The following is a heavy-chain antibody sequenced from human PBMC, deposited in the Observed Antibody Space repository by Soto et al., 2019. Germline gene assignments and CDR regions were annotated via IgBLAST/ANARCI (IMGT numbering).Heavy chain of an antibody. CDR1: GFPFTTFG. Sequence: ASVKVSCKASGFPFTTFGFNWVRQAPGQGLEWMGWISAYNGNTNFAQRFQDRVTLTTDTSTSTAYMEVRSLTSDDTAVYYCARGQDFWSGSYYYYMDVWGKGTTVTVSS. J-gene: IGHJ6*03. D-gene: IGHD3-3*01. V-gene: IGHV1-18*01. CDR2: ISAYNGNT. CDR3: ARGQDFWSGSYYYYMDV.